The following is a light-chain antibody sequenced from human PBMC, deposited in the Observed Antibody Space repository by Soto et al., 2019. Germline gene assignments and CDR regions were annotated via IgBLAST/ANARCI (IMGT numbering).Light chain of an antibody. CDR3: LKDYNFPRT. V-gene: IGKV1-6*01. CDR1: QDIGND. CDR2: TAS. J-gene: IGKJ1*01. Sequence: IQMTQSPSSMSASVGDRVTITCRASQDIGNDLGWYQQKPGKAPRLLISTASTLESGVPARFSGSGSGKHFILTISSLQPEDFATYFCLKDYNFPRTFGQGTQVEI.